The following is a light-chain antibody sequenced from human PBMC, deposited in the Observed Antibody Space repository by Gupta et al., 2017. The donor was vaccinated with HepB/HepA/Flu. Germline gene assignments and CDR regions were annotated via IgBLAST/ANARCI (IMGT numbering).Light chain of an antibody. CDR3: MQTLQAPFT. CDR1: QSLRHRNGNNY. J-gene: IGKJ4*01. CDR2: LAS. V-gene: IGKV2-28*01. Sequence: IVMTQSPLPLPVTPGEPPPISCRSSQSLRHRNGNNYSDWYLQKPGQSPRLLISLASNRASGVPDRFSGRGSGTYFTRKISRVEAEDAGLYYCMQTLQAPFTFGGGTKVEIK.